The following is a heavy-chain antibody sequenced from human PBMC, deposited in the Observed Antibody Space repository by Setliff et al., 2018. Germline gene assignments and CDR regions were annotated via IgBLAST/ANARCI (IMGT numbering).Heavy chain of an antibody. CDR1: GFTFSTYR. CDR3: ARNCSGSGCYAGLES. Sequence: GGSLRLSCAASGFTFSTYRMHWVRQAPGKGLEWVAVIWDDGVKKYHADSVKGRFAISRDNAKSSLCLQMNSLRAEDTAVYYCARNCSGSGCYAGLESWGQGTPVTVSS. CDR2: IWDDGVKK. J-gene: IGHJ4*02. D-gene: IGHD2-15*01. V-gene: IGHV3-33*08.